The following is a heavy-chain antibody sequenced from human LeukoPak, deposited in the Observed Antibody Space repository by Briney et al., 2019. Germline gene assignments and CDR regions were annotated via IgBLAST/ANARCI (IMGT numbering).Heavy chain of an antibody. CDR3: ARDSSSWYDY. D-gene: IGHD6-13*01. CDR2: IIPIFGTA. CDR1: GYTFTSYG. V-gene: IGHV1-69*13. Sequence: ASVKVSCKASGYTFTSYGISWVRQAPGQGLEWMGGIIPIFGTANYAQKFQGRVTITADESTSTAYMELSSLRSEDTAVYYCARDSSSWYDYWGQGTLVTVSS. J-gene: IGHJ4*02.